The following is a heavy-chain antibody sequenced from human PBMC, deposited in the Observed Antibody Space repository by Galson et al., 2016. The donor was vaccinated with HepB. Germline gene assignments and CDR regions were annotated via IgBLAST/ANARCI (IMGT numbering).Heavy chain of an antibody. Sequence: SLRLSCAASGFTFRNYGMHWVRQAPGKGLEWVSGISGSGGSTYYVDSVRGRFSISRDNSKNTLDLHMSSLRVEDTAMYYCVNYNAGVTGRFDNWGQGTLVTVSS. CDR1: GFTFRNYG. CDR3: VNYNAGVTGRFDN. D-gene: IGHD3-10*01. J-gene: IGHJ4*02. V-gene: IGHV3-23*01. CDR2: ISGSGGST.